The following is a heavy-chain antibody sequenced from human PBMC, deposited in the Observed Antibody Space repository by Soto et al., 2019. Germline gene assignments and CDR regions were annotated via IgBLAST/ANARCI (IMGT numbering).Heavy chain of an antibody. V-gene: IGHV4-59*01. CDR3: ARDRGQPGYSGMDV. CDR2: IYYSGST. CDR1: GGSISSYY. J-gene: IGHJ6*02. D-gene: IGHD6-13*01. Sequence: KTSETLSLTCTVSGGSISSYYWSWIRQPPGKGLEWIGYIYYSGSTNYNPSLKSRVTISVDTSKNQFSLKLSSVTAADTAVYYCARDRGQPGYSGMDVWGQGTTVTVSS.